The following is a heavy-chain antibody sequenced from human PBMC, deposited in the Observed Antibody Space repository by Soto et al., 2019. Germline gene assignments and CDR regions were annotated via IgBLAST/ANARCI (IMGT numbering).Heavy chain of an antibody. J-gene: IGHJ6*03. Sequence: GGSLRLSCVASGFTVTEIYMNWVRQAPGKGLEWVSVIYNEFTDYADSVRGRFSISTDSSKNALYLQMNSLRADDTAVYYCAKDLRFLEWLPRSHYYMDVWGKGTTVTVSS. D-gene: IGHD3-3*01. CDR2: IYNEFT. CDR3: AKDLRFLEWLPRSHYYMDV. V-gene: IGHV3-66*01. CDR1: GFTVTEIY.